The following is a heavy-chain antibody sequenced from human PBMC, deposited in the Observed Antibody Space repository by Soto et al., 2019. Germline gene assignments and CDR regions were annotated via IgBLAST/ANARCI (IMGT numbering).Heavy chain of an antibody. CDR3: AKALGELSPESYDY. D-gene: IGHD3-16*02. CDR2: VSYDGSNK. Sequence: GGSLRLSCAACGFTFSSYGMHWVRQAPGKGLEWVAIVSYDGSNKYYTDSVKGRFTISRDNSRNTLYLQMNSLRADDTAVYYCAKALGELSPESYDYWGQGTLVTVSS. V-gene: IGHV3-30*18. CDR1: GFTFSSYG. J-gene: IGHJ4*02.